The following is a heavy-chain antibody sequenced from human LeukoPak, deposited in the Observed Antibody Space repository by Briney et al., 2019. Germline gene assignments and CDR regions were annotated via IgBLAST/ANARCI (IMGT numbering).Heavy chain of an antibody. CDR3: SRLGRRCGSYSCDP. J-gene: IGHJ5*02. CDR2: ISYTGST. D-gene: IGHD1-26*01. V-gene: IGHV4-59*01. CDR1: GVSINRED. Sequence: PSETLSLTCTVSGVSINREDWNWLRHPPRKGPEWGGYISYTGSTNFNPFLNSRLTISLDTSKNQFSLKLPSVTAADTAIYSCSRLGRRCGSYSCDPCDQGILVTVS.